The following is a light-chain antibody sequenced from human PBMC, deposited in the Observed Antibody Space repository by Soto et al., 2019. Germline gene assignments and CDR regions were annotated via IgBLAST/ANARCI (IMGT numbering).Light chain of an antibody. CDR1: SSDVGGYNY. CDR2: DVS. CDR3: RSYTSSSTRV. Sequence: QSALTQPASVSGSPGQSITISCTGTSSDVGGYNYVSWYQQHPGKAPKLMIYDVSNRPSGVSNRFSGSKSGNTASLTISGLQAEDEADDYCRSYTSSSTRVFGGGTKLTVL. V-gene: IGLV2-14*01. J-gene: IGLJ2*01.